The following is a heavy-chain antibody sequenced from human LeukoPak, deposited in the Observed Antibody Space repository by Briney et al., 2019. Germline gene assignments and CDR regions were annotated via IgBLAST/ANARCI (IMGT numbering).Heavy chain of an antibody. CDR2: IWYDGSNK. Sequence: GGSLRLSCAASGFIFNSYGMHWVRQAPGKGLEWVEFIWYDGSNKYYTDSVKGRFTISRDNSKNTLYLEMNSLRAEDTAIYYCAREGPRGNSQFDYWGQGTLVTVSS. CDR3: AREGPRGNSQFDY. J-gene: IGHJ4*02. CDR1: GFIFNSYG. V-gene: IGHV3-33*01. D-gene: IGHD2/OR15-2a*01.